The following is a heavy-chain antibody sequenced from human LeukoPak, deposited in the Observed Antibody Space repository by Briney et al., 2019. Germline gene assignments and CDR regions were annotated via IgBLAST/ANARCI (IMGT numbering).Heavy chain of an antibody. Sequence: ASVKVSCKASGGTFSSYAISWVRQAPGQGLEWLGWISAYTGNTKYAQRLQGRVTMTTDTSTSTAYVELRSLRSDDTAVYYCARGKYSSDTDAFDIWGQGTMVTVSS. CDR1: GGTFSSYA. CDR3: ARGKYSSDTDAFDI. D-gene: IGHD6-25*01. CDR2: ISAYTGNT. J-gene: IGHJ3*02. V-gene: IGHV1-18*01.